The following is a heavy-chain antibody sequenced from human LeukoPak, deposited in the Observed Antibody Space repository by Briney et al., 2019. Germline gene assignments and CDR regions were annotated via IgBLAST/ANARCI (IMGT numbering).Heavy chain of an antibody. CDR2: ISWNSGSI. Sequence: PTGGSLRLSCAASGFTFDDYAMHWVRQAPGKGLEWVSGISWNSGSIGYADSVKGRFTISRDNAKNSLYLQMNSLRAEDTALYHCARVHRAAAGYYYYYYMDVWGKGTTVTISS. D-gene: IGHD6-13*01. CDR3: ARVHRAAAGYYYYYYMDV. CDR1: GFTFDDYA. V-gene: IGHV3-9*01. J-gene: IGHJ6*03.